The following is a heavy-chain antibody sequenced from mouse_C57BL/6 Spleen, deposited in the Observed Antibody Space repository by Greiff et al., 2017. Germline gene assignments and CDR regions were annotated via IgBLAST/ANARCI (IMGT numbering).Heavy chain of an antibody. CDR3: ARTTTVVDWYFDV. D-gene: IGHD1-1*01. CDR2: INPNYGTT. J-gene: IGHJ1*03. V-gene: IGHV1-39*01. CDR1: GYSFTDYN. Sequence: VQPGASVKISCKASGYSFTDYNMNWVKQSNGKSLEWIGVINPNYGTTSYNQKFKGKATLTVDQSSSTAYMQLNSLTSEDSAVYYCARTTTVVDWYFDVWGTGTTVTVSS.